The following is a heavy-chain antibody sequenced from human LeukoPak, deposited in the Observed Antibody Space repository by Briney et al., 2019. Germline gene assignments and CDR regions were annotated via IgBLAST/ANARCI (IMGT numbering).Heavy chain of an antibody. CDR1: GFTLGDHW. CDR2: IHQDESAK. CDR3: ARGGWSLDY. V-gene: IGHV3-7*04. J-gene: IGHJ4*02. Sequence: PGGSLRLSCEAYGFTLGDHWMTWVRQAPGKGLEWVAYIHQDESAKDYVDSVKGRFTISRDNSKNSLYLQMNSLRAEDTAVYYCARGGWSLDYWGQGTLVTVSS. D-gene: IGHD6-19*01.